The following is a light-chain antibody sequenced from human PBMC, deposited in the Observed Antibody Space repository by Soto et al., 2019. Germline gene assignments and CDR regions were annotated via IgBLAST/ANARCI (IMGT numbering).Light chain of an antibody. V-gene: IGKV1-5*01. CDR1: QSISSW. CDR3: QQYNSYWT. J-gene: IGKJ1*01. CDR2: DAS. Sequence: DIQMTQSPCTLSASVGDRVTITCRASQSISSWLAWYQQKPGKAPKLLIYDASSLESGVPSRFSGRGSGTEFTLTISSLQPDDFATYYCQQYNSYWTFGQGTKV.